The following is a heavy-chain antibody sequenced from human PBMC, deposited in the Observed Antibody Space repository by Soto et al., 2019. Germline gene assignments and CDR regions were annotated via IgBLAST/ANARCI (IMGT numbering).Heavy chain of an antibody. CDR3: TTVSLHFWWGAFDI. CDR2: IRSKADGGTT. J-gene: IGHJ3*02. V-gene: IGHV3-15*07. CDR1: GFTFSRAW. Sequence: EVQLVESGGGLVKPGGSLRLSCAASGFTFSRAWLNWVRLAAGKGLEWVGRIRSKADGGTTDYTAPVEGRFTVSRDDSKNTAYLQMNSLKTEDTAVYYCTTVSLHFWWGAFDIWGLGTMVTVSS. D-gene: IGHD2-8*02.